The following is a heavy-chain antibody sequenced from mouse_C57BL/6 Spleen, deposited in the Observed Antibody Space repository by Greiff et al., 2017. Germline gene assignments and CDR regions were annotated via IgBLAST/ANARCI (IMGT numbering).Heavy chain of an antibody. D-gene: IGHD2-5*01. V-gene: IGHV1-81*01. CDR1: GYTFTSYG. CDR3: ARGPPYYSNPWFAY. J-gene: IGHJ3*01. Sequence: VMLVESGAELARPGASVKLSCKASGYTFTSYGISWVKQRTGQGLEWIGEIYPRSGNTYYNEKFKGKATLTADKSSSTAYMELRSLTSEDSAVYFCARGPPYYSNPWFAYWGQGTLVTVSA. CDR2: IYPRSGNT.